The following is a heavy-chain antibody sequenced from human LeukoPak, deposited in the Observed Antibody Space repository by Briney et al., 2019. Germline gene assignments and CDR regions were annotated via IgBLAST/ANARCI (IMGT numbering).Heavy chain of an antibody. V-gene: IGHV1-2*02. Sequence: GASVKVSCKASGYTFTDYFLHWVRRAPGQELELMGWINPNSGATHYIQSFQGRVTMTRDTSLSIAYLQLNSLTSDDTAMCYCARAQYLTAPAGTFANSWGQGTLVTVSS. CDR2: INPNSGAT. CDR3: ARAQYLTAPAGTFANS. J-gene: IGHJ4*02. CDR1: GYTFTDYF. D-gene: IGHD6-13*01.